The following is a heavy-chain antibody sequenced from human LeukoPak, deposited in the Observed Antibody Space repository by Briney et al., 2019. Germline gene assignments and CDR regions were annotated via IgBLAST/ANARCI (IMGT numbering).Heavy chain of an antibody. Sequence: SETLSLTCTVSGGSISSYYWSWIRQPPGKGLEWIGYIYYSGSTNYNPSLKSRVTMSVDTSKNQFSLKLSSVTAADTAVYYCARDRGITGTTSSLYYYGMDVWGQGTTVTVSS. D-gene: IGHD1-20*01. CDR3: ARDRGITGTTSSLYYYGMDV. V-gene: IGHV4-59*01. CDR2: IYYSGST. J-gene: IGHJ6*02. CDR1: GGSISSYY.